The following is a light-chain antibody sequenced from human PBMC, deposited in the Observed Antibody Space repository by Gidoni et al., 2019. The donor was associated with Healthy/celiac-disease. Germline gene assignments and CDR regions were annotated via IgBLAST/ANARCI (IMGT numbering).Light chain of an antibody. Sequence: QSVLTQPPSGSGTPGQRVTISCSGSSSNIGSNTVNWYQQLPGTAPKLLISSNNQRPSGVPDRFSGSKSGTSASLAISGLQSEDEADYYCAAWDDSLNGWVFGGGTKLTVL. CDR1: SSNIGSNT. CDR2: SNN. V-gene: IGLV1-44*01. J-gene: IGLJ3*02. CDR3: AAWDDSLNGWV.